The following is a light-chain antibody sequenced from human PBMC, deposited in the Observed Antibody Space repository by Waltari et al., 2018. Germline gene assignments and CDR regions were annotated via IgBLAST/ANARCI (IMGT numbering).Light chain of an antibody. CDR3: TSYTTTSTLVL. Sequence: YHQHPGRAPKLMIYDVTDRPSGISIRFSGSKSGNTASLTISGLRAEDEAYYYCTSYTTTSTLVLFGGGTKLTVL. V-gene: IGLV2-14*03. J-gene: IGLJ2*01. CDR2: DVT.